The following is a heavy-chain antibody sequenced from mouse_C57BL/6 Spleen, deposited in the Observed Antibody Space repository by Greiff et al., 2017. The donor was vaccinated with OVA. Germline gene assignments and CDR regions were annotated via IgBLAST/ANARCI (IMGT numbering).Heavy chain of an antibody. CDR2: INPSSGYT. D-gene: IGHD4-1*01. J-gene: IGHJ2*01. CDR1: GYTFTSYT. CDR3: ARSGKGNYFDY. Sequence: QVQLKESGAELARPGASVKMSCKASGYTFTSYTMHWVKQRPGQGLEWIGYINPSSGYTKYNQKFKDKATLTADKSSSTAYMQLSSLTSEDSAVYYCARSGKGNYFDYWGQGTTLTVSS. V-gene: IGHV1-4*01.